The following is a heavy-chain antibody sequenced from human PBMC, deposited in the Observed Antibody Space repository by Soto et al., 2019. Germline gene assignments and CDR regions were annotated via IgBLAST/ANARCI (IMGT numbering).Heavy chain of an antibody. Sequence: QVQLVQSGAEVKKPGSSVKVSCKASGGTFSRYAISWVRQAPGQGLEGMGGITPMFGTATYRQKFQGRVTITADESTSTVHMELRRLRSEDTAVYYCAQTLGSAVAGPGRFDLWGRGTLVIVSS. D-gene: IGHD6-19*01. CDR3: AQTLGSAVAGPGRFDL. CDR1: GGTFSRYA. CDR2: ITPMFGTA. J-gene: IGHJ2*01. V-gene: IGHV1-69*12.